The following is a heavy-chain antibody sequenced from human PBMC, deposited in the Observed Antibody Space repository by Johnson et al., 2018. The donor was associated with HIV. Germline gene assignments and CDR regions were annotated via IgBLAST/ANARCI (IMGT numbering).Heavy chain of an antibody. CDR2: IYSGGST. CDR1: GFTVSSNY. V-gene: IGHV3-53*01. Sequence: VTLVESGGDLIQHGGSLRLSCAASGFTVSSNYMSWVRQAPGKGLEWVSVIYSGGSTSYADSVKGRCTISRDNSKNTLYLQMNSLRAEDTAVYYCARDDTMMHGFDIWGQGTMVTVSS. J-gene: IGHJ3*02. CDR3: ARDDTMMHGFDI. D-gene: IGHD3-22*01.